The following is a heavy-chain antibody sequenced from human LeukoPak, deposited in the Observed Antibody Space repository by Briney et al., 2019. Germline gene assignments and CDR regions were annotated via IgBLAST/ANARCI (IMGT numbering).Heavy chain of an antibody. J-gene: IGHJ6*02. CDR1: GYTFTSYD. D-gene: IGHD4-17*01. V-gene: IGHV1-8*01. CDR3: ARGLETTVTTRRVPNYYYGMDV. CDR2: MNLKSGNT. Sequence: ASVKVSCKASGYTFTSYDINWVRQATGQGLEWMGWMNLKSGNTGYAQKFQGRVTMTRNTSISTAYMELSSLRSEDTAVYYCARGLETTVTTRRVPNYYYGMDVWGQGTTVTVSS.